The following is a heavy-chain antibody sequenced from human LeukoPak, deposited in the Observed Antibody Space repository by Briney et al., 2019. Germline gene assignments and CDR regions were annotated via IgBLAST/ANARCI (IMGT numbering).Heavy chain of an antibody. D-gene: IGHD5-12*01. CDR2: ISGSGGST. CDR1: GFTFSSYA. Sequence: PGASLRLSCAASGFTFSSYAMSWVRQAPGKGLEWVSAISGSGGSTYYADSVKGRFTISRDNSKNTLYLQMNSLRAEGTAVYYCAKDTRRDIVATFVYYYYGMDVWGQGTTVTVSS. J-gene: IGHJ6*02. V-gene: IGHV3-23*01. CDR3: AKDTRRDIVATFVYYYYGMDV.